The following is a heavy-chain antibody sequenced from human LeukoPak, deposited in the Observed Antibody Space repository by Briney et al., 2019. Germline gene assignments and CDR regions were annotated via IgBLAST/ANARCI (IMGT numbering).Heavy chain of an antibody. CDR3: ARHYYPAAAGDY. CDR2: IYYSGST. CDR1: GGSISTYY. V-gene: IGHV4-59*08. Sequence: PSETLSLTCTVSGGSISTYYWSWIRQPPGKGPEWIGYIYYSGSTNYNSSLKSRVTISVDTSKNQFSLKLYSVTAADTAVYYCARHYYPAAAGDYWGQGTLVTVSS. D-gene: IGHD6-25*01. J-gene: IGHJ4*02.